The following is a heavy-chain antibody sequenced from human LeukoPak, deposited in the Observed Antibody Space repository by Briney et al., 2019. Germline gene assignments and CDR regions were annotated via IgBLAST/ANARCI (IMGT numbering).Heavy chain of an antibody. V-gene: IGHV4-34*01. D-gene: IGHD1-26*01. Sequence: PSETLSLTCAVYGGSFSGYYWSWIRQPPGKGLEWIGEINHSGGTNYNPSLKSRVTISVDTSKNQFSLKLSSVTAADTAVYYCARGRSAYSGSYYWYYWGQGTLVIVSS. CDR3: ARGRSAYSGSYYWYY. J-gene: IGHJ4*02. CDR2: INHSGGT. CDR1: GGSFSGYY.